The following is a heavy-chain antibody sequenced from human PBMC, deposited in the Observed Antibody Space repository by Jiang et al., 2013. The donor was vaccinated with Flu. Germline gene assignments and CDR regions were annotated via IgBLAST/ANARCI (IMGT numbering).Heavy chain of an antibody. V-gene: IGHV2-5*02. CDR1: GFSLSSSGVG. CDR3: THFMSGLMSTWFGHLTGAFDV. Sequence: KPTQTLTLTCNVSGFSLSSSGVGVGWVRQPPGKALEWLALIYWDDDTRFSPSLRSRLTISRDSSRNQVVLTLTNVDPADTATYFCTHFMSGLMSTWFGHLTGAFDVVGPRDKGLRLF. D-gene: IGHD3-10*01. J-gene: IGHJ3*01. CDR2: IYWDDDT.